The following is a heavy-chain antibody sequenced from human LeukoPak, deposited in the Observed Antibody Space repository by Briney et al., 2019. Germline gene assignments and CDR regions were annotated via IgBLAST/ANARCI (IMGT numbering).Heavy chain of an antibody. Sequence: PSETLSLTCTVSGGSISSSSYYWGWIRQPPGKGLEWIGSIYYSGSTFYNPSLKSRVTMSVDTSKNQFSLKLSSVTAADTAVYYCTRARDYEAYSWFDPWGQGTLVTVSS. CDR2: IYYSGST. CDR3: TRARDYEAYSWFDP. J-gene: IGHJ5*02. V-gene: IGHV4-39*01. D-gene: IGHD4-17*01. CDR1: GGSISSSSYY.